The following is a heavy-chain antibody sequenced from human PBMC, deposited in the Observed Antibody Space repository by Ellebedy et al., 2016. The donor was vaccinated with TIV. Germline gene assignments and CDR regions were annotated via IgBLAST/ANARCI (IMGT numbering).Heavy chain of an antibody. V-gene: IGHV3-30*01. J-gene: IGHJ4*02. D-gene: IGHD1-26*01. CDR2: LSGDGVNT. CDR3: ARDRYSRSWTYFFDY. CDR1: GFTFSNYA. Sequence: PGGSLRLSCAASGFTFSNYALHWVRQAPGKGLEWVAVLSGDGVNTYYADSVKGRFTISRDNSKRTVDLQMNSLRAEDTAVYYCARDRYSRSWTYFFDYWGQGALVTVSS.